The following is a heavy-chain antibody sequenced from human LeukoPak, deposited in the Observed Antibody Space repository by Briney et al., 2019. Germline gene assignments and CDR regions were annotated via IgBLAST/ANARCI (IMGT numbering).Heavy chain of an antibody. CDR3: ARDTGSSWYPEYFHH. CDR2: ISYSGST. D-gene: IGHD6-13*01. V-gene: IGHV4-59*01. Sequence: SETLSLTCSVSGDSISGYYWSWLRQPPGKGPERIGYISYSGSTKYSPSLKSRVTISIDTSRNQFSPKVTSVAAADTAVYYCARDTGSSWYPEYFHHWGQGTLVTVSS. J-gene: IGHJ1*01. CDR1: GDSISGYY.